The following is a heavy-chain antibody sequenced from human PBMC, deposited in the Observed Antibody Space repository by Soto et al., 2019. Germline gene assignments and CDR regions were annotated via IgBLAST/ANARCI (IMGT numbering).Heavy chain of an antibody. CDR2: IYYSGTT. J-gene: IGHJ4*02. D-gene: IGHD1-1*01. Sequence: QLQLQESGPGLVKPSETLSLTCTVSGGSISSSSYYWGWIRQPPGKGLEWIGNIYYSGTTYYSPSLKSRVTISVDTSKNHFSLKLSSVTAADTAVYYCAAVHLNDDDYFFDYWGQGTLVTVSS. CDR1: GGSISSSSYY. V-gene: IGHV4-39*01. CDR3: AAVHLNDDDYFFDY.